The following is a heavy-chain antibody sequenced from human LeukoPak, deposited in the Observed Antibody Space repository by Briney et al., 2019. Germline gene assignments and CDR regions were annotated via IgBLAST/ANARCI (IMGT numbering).Heavy chain of an antibody. CDR3: AKDLTGSRSSTFDY. J-gene: IGHJ4*02. CDR2: ISWNSGSI. Sequence: GRSLRLSCAASGFTFDDYAMHWVRQAPGKGLEWVSGISWNSGSIGYADSVKGRFTISRDNAKNSLYLQMNSLRAEDTALYYCAKDLTGSRSSTFDYWGQGTLVTVSS. D-gene: IGHD1-14*01. CDR1: GFTFDDYA. V-gene: IGHV3-9*01.